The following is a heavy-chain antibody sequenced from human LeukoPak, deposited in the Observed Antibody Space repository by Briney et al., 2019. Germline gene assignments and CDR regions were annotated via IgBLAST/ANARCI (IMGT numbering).Heavy chain of an antibody. D-gene: IGHD1-14*01. J-gene: IGHJ4*02. V-gene: IGHV1-24*01. CDR2: FDPEDGVR. CDR1: GHSLNELS. Sequence: ASVTVSCKVSGHSLNELSMHWVRQVPGQGLEWMGGFDPEDGVRIYAQKFQDRVTLTEDTSADTAYMELSSLRSDDTAVYYCATLDPRSYRIRFDYWGQGVLVTVSS. CDR3: ATLDPRSYRIRFDY.